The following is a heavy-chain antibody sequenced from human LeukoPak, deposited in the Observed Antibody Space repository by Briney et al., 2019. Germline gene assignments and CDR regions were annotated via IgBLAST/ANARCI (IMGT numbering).Heavy chain of an antibody. CDR3: ARGGGFVRGAYDY. CDR1: GYTFTTYD. CDR2: MNPNSANT. Sequence: GASVKVSCKASGYTFTTYDINRVRQATGQGLEWIGWMNPNSANTGYAQKFQGRVTMTRNTSISTAYMELSSLKSEDTAVYYCARGGGFVRGAYDYWGQGTLVTVSS. J-gene: IGHJ4*02. D-gene: IGHD3-10*01. V-gene: IGHV1-8*01.